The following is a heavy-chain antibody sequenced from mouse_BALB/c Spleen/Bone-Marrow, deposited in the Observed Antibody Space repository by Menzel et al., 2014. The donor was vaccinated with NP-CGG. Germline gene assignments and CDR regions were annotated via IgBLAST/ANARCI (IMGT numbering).Heavy chain of an antibody. CDR1: GYAFTNYL. CDR2: INPGSGGT. CDR3: ARSAGYWYFDV. Sequence: QVQLQQSGAELVRPGTSVKVSCKASGYAFTNYLIEWVKQRPGQGLEWIGVINPGSGGTNYNEKFKGKATLTVDESSSTAYMQLSSLTSEDSAVYYCARSAGYWYFDVWGAGTTVTVSS. D-gene: IGHD1-2*01. V-gene: IGHV1-54*01. J-gene: IGHJ1*01.